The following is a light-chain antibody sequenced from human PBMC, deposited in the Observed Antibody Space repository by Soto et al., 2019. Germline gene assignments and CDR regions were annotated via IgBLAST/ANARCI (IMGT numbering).Light chain of an antibody. CDR2: DAS. CDR1: QSVDSK. CDR3: QQYYVWNT. Sequence: EIVMTQSPATLSVSPGERAIFSCRASQSVDSKLAWYQQKLGQAPRLLIYDASTRATGIPARFSGSGSGTDFTLTISSLQSEDFAIYYCQQYYVWNTFGGGTKV. V-gene: IGKV3D-15*01. J-gene: IGKJ4*01.